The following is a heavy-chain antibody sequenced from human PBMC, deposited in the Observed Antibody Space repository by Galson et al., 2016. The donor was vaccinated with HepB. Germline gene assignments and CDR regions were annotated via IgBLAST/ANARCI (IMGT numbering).Heavy chain of an antibody. CDR1: GGSVNSGSYY. V-gene: IGHV4-61*01. Sequence: SETLSLTCTVSGGSVNSGSYYWSWIRQPPGKGLEWIGYIHNSGSTYYNPSLQSRVTISADTSKNKFSLKVNSVTAADTAMYYCVRGDYYDILTGYFDSWGQGRLVTVSS. CDR2: IHNSGST. CDR3: VRGDYYDILTGYFDS. D-gene: IGHD3-9*01. J-gene: IGHJ4*02.